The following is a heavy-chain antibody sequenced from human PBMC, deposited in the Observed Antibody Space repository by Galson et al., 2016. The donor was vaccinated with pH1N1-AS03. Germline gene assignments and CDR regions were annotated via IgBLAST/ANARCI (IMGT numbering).Heavy chain of an antibody. CDR1: GYTFTMYY. CDR3: ARAAPFDP. D-gene: IGHD2-15*01. J-gene: IGHJ5*02. V-gene: IGHV1-18*04. Sequence: SVKVSCKASGYTFTMYYMHWVRQVPGQGLEWMGWISPQNGNTQYAQRLEGRVTMTTDTSTSTAYMELWSLTYDDTAVYYCARAAPFDPWGQGTLVIVSS. CDR2: ISPQNGNT.